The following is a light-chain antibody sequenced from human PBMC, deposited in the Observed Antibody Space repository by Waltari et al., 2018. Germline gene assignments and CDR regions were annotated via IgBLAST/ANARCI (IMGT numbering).Light chain of an antibody. CDR3: HLYGSART. CDR1: QIFSNNY. J-gene: IGKJ4*01. V-gene: IGKV3-20*01. Sequence: NVLTQSPGTLSLSPGERANLSCRASQIFSNNYLAWYQQQPCHATRLLTYGVSSRATGIPDRFSGSGSGTDFTLTISRLEPEDSAVYFCHLYGSARTFGGGTKVEIK. CDR2: GVS.